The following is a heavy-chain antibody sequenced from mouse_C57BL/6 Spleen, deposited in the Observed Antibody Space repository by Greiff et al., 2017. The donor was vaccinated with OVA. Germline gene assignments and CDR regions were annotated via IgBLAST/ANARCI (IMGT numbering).Heavy chain of an antibody. CDR1: GFTFSSYG. V-gene: IGHV5-6*01. D-gene: IGHD2-5*01. CDR3: AREDYSNS. Sequence: EVKLVESGGDLVKPGGSLKLSCAASGFTFSSYGMSWVRQTPAKRLEWVATISSGGSYTYYPDSVKGRFTISRDNAKNTLYLQMSRLKSEDTAMYYCAREDYSNSWGKGTTLTVSS. CDR2: ISSGGSYT. J-gene: IGHJ2*01.